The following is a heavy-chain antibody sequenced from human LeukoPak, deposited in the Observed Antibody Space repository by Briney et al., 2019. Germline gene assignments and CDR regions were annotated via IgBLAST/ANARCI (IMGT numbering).Heavy chain of an antibody. CDR1: GGSISSYY. J-gene: IGHJ3*02. CDR3: ARVADYYDSSGHRGHAFDI. CDR2: IYYSGST. V-gene: IGHV4-59*01. Sequence: PSETLSLTCTVSGGSISSYYWSWIRQPPGKGLEWIGCIYYSGSTNYNPSLKSRVTISVDTSKNQFSLKLSSVTAADTAVYYCARVADYYDSSGHRGHAFDIWGQGTMITVSS. D-gene: IGHD3-22*01.